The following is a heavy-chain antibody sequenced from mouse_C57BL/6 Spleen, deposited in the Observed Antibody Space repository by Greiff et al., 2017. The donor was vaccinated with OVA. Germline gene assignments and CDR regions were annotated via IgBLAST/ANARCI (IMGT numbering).Heavy chain of an antibody. CDR1: GFTFSSYG. CDR3: ARHDYGSPFDY. V-gene: IGHV5-6*02. D-gene: IGHD1-1*01. Sequence: DVMLVESGGDLVKPGGSLQLSCAASGFTFSSYGMSWVRQTPDKRLEWVATISSGGSYTYYTDSVKGRFTISRDNAKNTLYLQMSSLKSEDTAMYYCARHDYGSPFDYWGQGTTLTVSS. CDR2: ISSGGSYT. J-gene: IGHJ2*01.